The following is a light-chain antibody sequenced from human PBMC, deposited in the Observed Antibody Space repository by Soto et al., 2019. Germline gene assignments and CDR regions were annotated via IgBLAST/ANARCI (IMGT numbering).Light chain of an antibody. CDR2: STD. V-gene: IGLV7-43*01. CDR3: LLYFGGAQVI. Sequence: QAVVTQEPSLTVSPGGTVTLTCASSTGAVSSKYVPNWFQQKPGQAPTPLIYSTDNRYSWTPARFSGSLLGGKAALTLSGVQPEDEGDYYCLLYFGGAQVIFGGGTKVTVL. CDR1: TGAVSSKYV. J-gene: IGLJ2*01.